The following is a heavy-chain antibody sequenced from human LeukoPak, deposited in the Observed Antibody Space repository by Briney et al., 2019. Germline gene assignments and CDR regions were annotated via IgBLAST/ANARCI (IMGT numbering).Heavy chain of an antibody. CDR1: GFTFSSYA. J-gene: IGHJ4*02. CDR3: AKDLEYQLLYAVDY. D-gene: IGHD2-2*02. V-gene: IGHV3-30-3*01. Sequence: PGGSLRLSCAASGFTFSSYAMHWVRQAPGKGLEWVAVISYDASSKYYTDSVKGRFTISRDNSKNTLYLQMNTLRADDTAVYYCAKDLEYQLLYAVDYWGQGTLVTVSS. CDR2: ISYDASSK.